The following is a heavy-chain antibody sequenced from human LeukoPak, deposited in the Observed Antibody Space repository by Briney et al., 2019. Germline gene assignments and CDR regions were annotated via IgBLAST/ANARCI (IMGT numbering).Heavy chain of an antibody. CDR3: ARLVEYSSVNWSDP. CDR2: IYTSGST. J-gene: IGHJ5*02. Sequence: SETLSLTCTVSGGSISSYYWSWIRQPPGKGLEWIGYIYTSGSTNYNPSFKSRVTISVDTSKNQFSLKLSSVTAADTAVYYCARLVEYSSVNWSDPWGQGTLVTVSS. V-gene: IGHV4-4*09. D-gene: IGHD6-6*01. CDR1: GGSISSYY.